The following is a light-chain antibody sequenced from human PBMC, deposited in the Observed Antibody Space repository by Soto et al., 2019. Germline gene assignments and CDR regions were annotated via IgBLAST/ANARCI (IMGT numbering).Light chain of an antibody. CDR1: QSVTSSY. V-gene: IGKV3-20*01. J-gene: IGKJ2*01. CDR2: GAS. Sequence: EIVLTQSPGTLSLSPGERATLSCRASQSVTSSYLAWYQQKPGQAPRLLISGASSRATGIPDRFSGSGSGTDFTLTISRVEPEDFAVYSCQQDGSSPYTFGQGTKLEIK. CDR3: QQDGSSPYT.